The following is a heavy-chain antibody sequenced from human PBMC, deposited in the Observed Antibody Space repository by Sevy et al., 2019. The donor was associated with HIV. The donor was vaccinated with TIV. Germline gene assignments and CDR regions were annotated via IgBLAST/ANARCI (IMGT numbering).Heavy chain of an antibody. V-gene: IGHV3-48*02. CDR1: GFTFSSHS. CDR2: ISGTGNTI. CDR3: VRVPPYYDSNVSDF. D-gene: IGHD3-22*01. Sequence: GGSLRLSCAASGFTFSSHSMNWVRQTPGKGLEWISYISGTGNTIYYADSGKGRFTISRDNAKNSLYLQLKSLRDEDTAIYYCVRVPPYYDSNVSDFWGQGSLVTVSS. J-gene: IGHJ4*02.